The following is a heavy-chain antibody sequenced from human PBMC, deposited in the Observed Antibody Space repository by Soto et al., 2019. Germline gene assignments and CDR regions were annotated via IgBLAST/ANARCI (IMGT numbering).Heavy chain of an antibody. D-gene: IGHD2-15*01. CDR2: IYASGST. Sequence: AETLSGNCAIGGAAIQSSNWWSWVRQPSGKGLEWIGEIYASGSTSYNPSLKSRVTISVDKSKKQFSLKLTSVTAADTAVYYCAAEVVAAHNHWGQGTLVTVS. J-gene: IGHJ4*02. CDR1: GAAIQSSNW. V-gene: IGHV4-4*02. CDR3: AAEVVAAHNH.